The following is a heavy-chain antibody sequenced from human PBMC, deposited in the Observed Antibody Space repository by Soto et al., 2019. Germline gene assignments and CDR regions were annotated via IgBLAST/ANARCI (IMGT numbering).Heavy chain of an antibody. Sequence: EVQLVESGGGLVQPGRSLRLSCAASGFTFDDYAMHWVRQAPGKGLEWVSGISWNSGNIGYADSVRGRFTISRDNAKNTVYLQMDSLRAEDTAVYYCARSLPGTYGAFDLWGQGTMVTVSS. CDR3: ARSLPGTYGAFDL. CDR1: GFTFDDYA. D-gene: IGHD1-7*01. V-gene: IGHV3-9*01. J-gene: IGHJ3*01. CDR2: ISWNSGNI.